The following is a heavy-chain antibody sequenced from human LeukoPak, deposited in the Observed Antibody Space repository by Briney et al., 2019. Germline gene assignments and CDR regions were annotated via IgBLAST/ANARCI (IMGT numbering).Heavy chain of an antibody. V-gene: IGHV4-38-2*02. D-gene: IGHD4-23*01. CDR2: IYHSGST. CDR3: ARAVGTSRNFFDY. CDR1: GYSISSGFY. Sequence: PSETLSLTCTVSGYSISSGFYWGWIRQPPGKGLECIGSIYHSGSTYNPSLKSRVTISVDTSKNQFSLNLSSVTAADTAMYYCARAVGTSRNFFDYWGQGTLVTVSS. J-gene: IGHJ4*02.